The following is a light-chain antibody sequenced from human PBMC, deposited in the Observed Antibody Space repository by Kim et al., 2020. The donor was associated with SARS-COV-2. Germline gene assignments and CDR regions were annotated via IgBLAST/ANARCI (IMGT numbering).Light chain of an antibody. Sequence: VMTQSPATLSVSPGERVTLSCRASESVTTDLAWHQQTPGQAPRVLIYDASTRATGLPARFSGSGSGTELTLTISSLQSEDFAVYYCQQSNKWPYTFGQGTKLEI. J-gene: IGKJ2*01. CDR3: QQSNKWPYT. V-gene: IGKV3-15*01. CDR1: ESVTTD. CDR2: DAS.